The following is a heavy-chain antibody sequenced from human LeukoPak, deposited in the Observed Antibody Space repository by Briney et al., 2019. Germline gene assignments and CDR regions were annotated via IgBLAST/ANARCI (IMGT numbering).Heavy chain of an antibody. Sequence: ASVKVSCKASGYTFTGYYMHWVRQAPGQGLEWMGWINPNSGGTNYAQKFQGRVTMTRDTSISTACMELSRLRSDDTAVYYCARVGYCSSTSCRSGDYWGQGTLVTVSS. CDR1: GYTFTGYY. D-gene: IGHD2-2*01. CDR3: ARVGYCSSTSCRSGDY. V-gene: IGHV1-2*02. CDR2: INPNSGGT. J-gene: IGHJ4*02.